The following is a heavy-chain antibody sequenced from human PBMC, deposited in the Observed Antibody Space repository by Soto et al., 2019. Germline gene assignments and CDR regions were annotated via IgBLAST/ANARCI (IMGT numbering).Heavy chain of an antibody. J-gene: IGHJ4*02. CDR3: AREGNYHEF. CDR2: ISSSGTYI. D-gene: IGHD3-10*01. V-gene: IGHV3-21*01. Sequence: PGGSLRLSCETSGFPLGIYTMNWVRQAPGKGLEWVSSISSSGTYIDYADSVEGRFAISRDDAKNSVFLEMTSLRVDDTAVYYCAREGNYHEFWGQGTLVTVSS. CDR1: GFPLGIYT.